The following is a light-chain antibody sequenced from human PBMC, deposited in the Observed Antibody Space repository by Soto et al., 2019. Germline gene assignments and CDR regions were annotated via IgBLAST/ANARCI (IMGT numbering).Light chain of an antibody. J-gene: IGLJ1*01. Sequence: QSALTQPRPASWSPGQSVRISCTGTRRDVGGYNYVAWYQQHPGKAPKLMIYEVTKRPSGVPDRFSGSKSGNTAFLTVSGLQPGDEADYYCSSYVGSDVFVFGTGTKVTVL. CDR2: EVT. CDR1: RRDVGGYNY. V-gene: IGLV2-8*01. CDR3: SSYVGSDVFV.